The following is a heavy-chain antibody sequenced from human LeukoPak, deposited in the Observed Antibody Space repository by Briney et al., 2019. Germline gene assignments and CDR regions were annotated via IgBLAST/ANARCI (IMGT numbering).Heavy chain of an antibody. CDR1: GGSISSGDYY. Sequence: SETLSLTCTVSGGSISSGDYYWSWIRQPPGKGLEWIGYIYYTGSTSYKPSLKNRVIILVDTSKNQFSLKLSSVTAADTAVYYCARGPNYVWGCYQYFDYWGQGTLVTVSS. D-gene: IGHD3-16*02. V-gene: IGHV4-30-4*01. CDR2: IYYTGST. J-gene: IGHJ4*02. CDR3: ARGPNYVWGCYQYFDY.